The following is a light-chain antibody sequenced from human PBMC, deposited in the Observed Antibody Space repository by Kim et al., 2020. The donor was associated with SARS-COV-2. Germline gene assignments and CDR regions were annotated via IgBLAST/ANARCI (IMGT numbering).Light chain of an antibody. CDR1: QGVSSL. CDR2: DAS. Sequence: ASVGDRVIITCRASQGVSSLLAWYQQKPGKPPKLLIYDASTLPSGVPLRFSGSGSGTDFTLTISSLQPADFATYYCQQFNNYPLTFGGGTKVDIK. V-gene: IGKV1D-13*01. J-gene: IGKJ4*01. CDR3: QQFNNYPLT.